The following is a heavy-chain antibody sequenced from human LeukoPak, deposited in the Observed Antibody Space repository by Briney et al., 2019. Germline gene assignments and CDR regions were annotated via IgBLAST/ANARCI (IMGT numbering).Heavy chain of an antibody. CDR1: GFTFKTYG. CDR2: ILSDGSNK. J-gene: IGHJ4*01. V-gene: IGHV3-30*18. Sequence: GRSLRLSCSASGFTFKTYGMHWVRQAPGKGLEWWAVILSDGSNKYYADSVKGRFTISRDNYKKTLYLQMNSLRAEDTAVYYCAKDSRDGYAYNFDYWGQGTLVTVSS. CDR3: AKDSRDGYAYNFDY. D-gene: IGHD5-18*01.